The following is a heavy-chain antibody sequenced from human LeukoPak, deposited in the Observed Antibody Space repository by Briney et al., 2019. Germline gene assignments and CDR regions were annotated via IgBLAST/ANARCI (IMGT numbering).Heavy chain of an antibody. Sequence: PGRSLRLSCAASGFTFSSYGMHCVRQAPGKGLEWVAVIWYDGSNKYYADSVKGRFTVSRDNSKNTLYLQMNSLRAEDTAVYYCARERNYGDSAGDGMDVWGQGTTVTVSS. J-gene: IGHJ6*02. CDR2: IWYDGSNK. CDR1: GFTFSSYG. CDR3: ARERNYGDSAGDGMDV. D-gene: IGHD4-17*01. V-gene: IGHV3-33*01.